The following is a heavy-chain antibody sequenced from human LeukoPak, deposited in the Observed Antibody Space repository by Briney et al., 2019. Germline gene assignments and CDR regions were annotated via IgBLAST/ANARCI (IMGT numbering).Heavy chain of an antibody. CDR2: INPNSGDT. Sequence: ASVKASCKTSGYAFIGYYIHWVRQAPGQGLEWMGRINPNSGDTNYEQKLQGRVTVTRDTSISTAYMELSSLRSDDTAVYYCAREGGAVAGTVADYWGQGTLVTVSS. CDR1: GYAFIGYY. D-gene: IGHD6-19*01. J-gene: IGHJ4*02. V-gene: IGHV1-2*06. CDR3: AREGGAVAGTVADY.